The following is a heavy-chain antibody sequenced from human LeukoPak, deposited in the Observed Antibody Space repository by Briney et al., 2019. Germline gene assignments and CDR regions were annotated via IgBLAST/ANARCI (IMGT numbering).Heavy chain of an antibody. J-gene: IGHJ3*02. V-gene: IGHV3-9*01. CDR3: AKDSGSYYDAFDI. Sequence: PGRSLRLSCAASGFTFSSYGMHWVRQAPGKGLEWVSGISWNSGSIGYADSVKGRFTISRDNAKNSLYLQMNSLRAEDTALYYCAKDSGSYYDAFDIWGQGTMVTVSS. D-gene: IGHD1-26*01. CDR1: GFTFSSYG. CDR2: ISWNSGSI.